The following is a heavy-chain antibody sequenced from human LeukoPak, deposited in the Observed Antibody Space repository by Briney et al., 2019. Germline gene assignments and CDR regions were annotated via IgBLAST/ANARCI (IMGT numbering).Heavy chain of an antibody. CDR2: ISGSGGST. Sequence: GGSLRLSCAASGFTFSSYGMSWVRQAPGKGLEWVSAISGSGGSTYYADSVKGRFTISRDNSKNTLYLQMNSLRAEDTAVYYCARGTRYFDWLLYNYNYMDVWGKGTTVTISS. D-gene: IGHD3-9*01. CDR3: ARGTRYFDWLLYNYNYMDV. CDR1: GFTFSSYG. V-gene: IGHV3-23*01. J-gene: IGHJ6*03.